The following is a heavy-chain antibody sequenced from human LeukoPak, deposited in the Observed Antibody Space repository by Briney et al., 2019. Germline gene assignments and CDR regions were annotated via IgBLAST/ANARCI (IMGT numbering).Heavy chain of an antibody. Sequence: GESLKISCKGSGYSFTSYWIGWVRQMPGKGLEWMGIIYPGDSDTRYSPSFQGQVTISADKSISTAYLQWSSLKASDTAMYYCARYVGYSGYDGGVDNWFDPWGQGTLVTVSS. J-gene: IGHJ5*02. CDR2: IYPGDSDT. CDR3: ARYVGYSGYDGGVDNWFDP. D-gene: IGHD5-12*01. CDR1: GYSFTSYW. V-gene: IGHV5-51*01.